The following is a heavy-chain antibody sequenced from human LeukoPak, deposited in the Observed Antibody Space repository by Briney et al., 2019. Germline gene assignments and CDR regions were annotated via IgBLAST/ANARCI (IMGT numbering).Heavy chain of an antibody. V-gene: IGHV3-74*01. D-gene: IGHD4-11*01. CDR1: VFTFSSYW. CDR2: INTDGSST. Sequence: PGGSLRLSCAASVFTFSSYWMHWVRPAPGKGLVWVSRINTDGSSTSYADSVKGRFTISRDNAKNTLYLQMNSLRAEDTAVYYCARVGTVTTLGYFDLWGRGTLVTVSS. J-gene: IGHJ2*01. CDR3: ARVGTVTTLGYFDL.